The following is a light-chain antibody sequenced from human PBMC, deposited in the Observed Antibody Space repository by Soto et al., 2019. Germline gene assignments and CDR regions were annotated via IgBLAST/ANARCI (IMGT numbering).Light chain of an antibody. Sequence: QSVLTQPPSASGSPGQSVTISCTGTSSDVGGYNYVSWYQQHSGKAPQLMIYEVNKRPSGVPDRFSGSKYGNTASLSGSGLQADDEGDYYCSSYGGSTNLSFGGGTKLTV. J-gene: IGLJ2*01. V-gene: IGLV2-8*01. CDR1: SSDVGGYNY. CDR3: SSYGGSTNLS. CDR2: EVN.